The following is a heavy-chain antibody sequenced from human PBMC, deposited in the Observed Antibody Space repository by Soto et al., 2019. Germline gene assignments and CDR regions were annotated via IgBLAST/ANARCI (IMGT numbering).Heavy chain of an antibody. Sequence: HPGGSLRLSCAASGFTFSTYDMSWVRQASGKGLEWVSAISGSGLSTYYTDSVKGRFTISRDNSKNTLHLEMNSLRAEDTAVYYCAKESVGGSYYSGLWGQGTLVTVSS. D-gene: IGHD1-26*01. CDR1: GFTFSTYD. V-gene: IGHV3-23*01. CDR2: ISGSGLST. CDR3: AKESVGGSYYSGL. J-gene: IGHJ4*02.